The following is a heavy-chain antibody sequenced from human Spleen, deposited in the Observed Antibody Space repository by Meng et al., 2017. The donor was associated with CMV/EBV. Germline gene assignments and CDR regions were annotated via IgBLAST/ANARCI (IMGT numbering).Heavy chain of an antibody. CDR3: AIAWDFWGYYFDY. CDR1: GFTFNNYA. J-gene: IGHJ4*02. V-gene: IGHV3-23*01. Sequence: GESLKISCVGSGFTFNNYAMSWVRQAPGKGLEWVSGISGSGSSTYVADSVRGRFTISRDNPRNTLYLEMNSLRAEDTAVYYCAIAWDFWGYYFDYSGQGTLVTVSS. CDR2: ISGSGSST. D-gene: IGHD3-3*01.